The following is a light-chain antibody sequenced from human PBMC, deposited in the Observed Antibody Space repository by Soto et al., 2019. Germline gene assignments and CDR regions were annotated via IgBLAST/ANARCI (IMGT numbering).Light chain of an antibody. CDR3: QSYGSNNQNVV. J-gene: IGLJ2*01. CDR2: EDN. CDR1: SGSIASNY. Sequence: NFMLTQPHSVSESPGKTVTISCTRSSGSIASNYVQWYQQRPGSAPTTVIYEDNQRPSWVPERFSGSIDSSSNSASLTISGLKTEDEADCYCQSYGSNNQNVVFGGGTQLTVL. V-gene: IGLV6-57*04.